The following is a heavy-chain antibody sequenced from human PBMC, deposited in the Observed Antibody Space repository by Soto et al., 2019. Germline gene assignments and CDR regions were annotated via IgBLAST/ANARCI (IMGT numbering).Heavy chain of an antibody. D-gene: IGHD6-19*01. V-gene: IGHV4-39*01. CDR1: GGSISSSSYY. J-gene: IGHJ4*02. CDR2: IYYSWST. CDR3: ARRSSGWDMFDY. Sequence: QLQLQESGPGLVKPSETLSLTCTVSGGSISSSSYYWGWIRQPPGKGLEWIGRIYYSWSTYYNPSLKSRVTISVDTSRTQFSPKLSSVTAADTAVYFCARRSSGWDMFDYWGQGTLVTVSS.